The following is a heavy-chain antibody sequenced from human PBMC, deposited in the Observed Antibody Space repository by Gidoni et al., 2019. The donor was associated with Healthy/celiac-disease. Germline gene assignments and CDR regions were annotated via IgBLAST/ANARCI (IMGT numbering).Heavy chain of an antibody. Sequence: QVQLQQWGAGLLTPSETLSLTCAVYDGSFRGYYWSWIRQPTGKGLEWIGEITHSGSTNSNPSLKSRVTISVDTSKNQFSLKLSSVTAADTAVYYCARAILWWGGALIDYWGQGTLVTVSS. J-gene: IGHJ4*02. CDR3: ARAILWWGGALIDY. CDR2: ITHSGST. V-gene: IGHV4-34*01. CDR1: DGSFRGYY. D-gene: IGHD2-21*01.